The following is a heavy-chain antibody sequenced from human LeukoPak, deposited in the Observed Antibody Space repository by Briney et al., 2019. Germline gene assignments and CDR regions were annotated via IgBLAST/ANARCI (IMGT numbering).Heavy chain of an antibody. CDR3: AKAAVYSNRWTPFDD. Sequence: GGSLRLSCAASGFIFSIYGMHWVRQAPGKGLEWVALMAADGSNIYYADSVKGRFTISRDNSKNTVYLQMNSLRPEDTAVYYCAKAAVYSNRWTPFDDWGQGTLVTVSS. CDR2: MAADGSNI. CDR1: GFIFSIYG. J-gene: IGHJ4*02. D-gene: IGHD6-13*01. V-gene: IGHV3-30*02.